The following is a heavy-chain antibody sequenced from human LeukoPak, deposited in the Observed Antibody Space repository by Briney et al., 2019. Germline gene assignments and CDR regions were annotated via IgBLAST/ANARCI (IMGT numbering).Heavy chain of an antibody. Sequence: GGSLRLSCAASGFTFSSYAMSWVRQAPGKGLECVSAISGSGGSTYYADSVKGRFTISRDNSKNTLYLQMNSLRAEDTAVYYCAKVKRSYYDILTGYSTYYFDYWGQGTLVTASS. CDR2: ISGSGGST. CDR3: AKVKRSYYDILTGYSTYYFDY. J-gene: IGHJ4*02. CDR1: GFTFSSYA. V-gene: IGHV3-23*01. D-gene: IGHD3-9*01.